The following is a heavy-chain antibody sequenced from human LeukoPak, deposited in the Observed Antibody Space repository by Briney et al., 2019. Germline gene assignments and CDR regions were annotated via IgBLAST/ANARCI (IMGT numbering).Heavy chain of an antibody. CDR2: ISSSGRT. CDR3: AREGRSATDGY. V-gene: IGHV4-4*07. Sequence: SETLSLTCTVSGGSISSYYWTWIRQPAGKGLEWIGRISSSGRTNYNPSLKSRVTMSVDTSKNQFSLQLGSATAADTAVYYCAREGRSATDGYWGQGTLVTVSS. D-gene: IGHD3-16*01. CDR1: GGSISSYY. J-gene: IGHJ4*02.